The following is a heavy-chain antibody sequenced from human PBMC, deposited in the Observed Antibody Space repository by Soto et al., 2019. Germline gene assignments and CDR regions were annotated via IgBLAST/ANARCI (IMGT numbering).Heavy chain of an antibody. Sequence: SETLSLPSPASGGPIRSSSHYWGWIRQSPGTGLEWIGSIDESGDSYYNPSLKSRVTIFVDTSKNQFSLKLISVTGADSAIYYCAREGGYVDYWGQGTLVTVSS. D-gene: IGHD1-1*01. V-gene: IGHV4-39*02. J-gene: IGHJ4*02. CDR3: AREGGYVDY. CDR2: IDESGDS. CDR1: GGPIRSSSHY.